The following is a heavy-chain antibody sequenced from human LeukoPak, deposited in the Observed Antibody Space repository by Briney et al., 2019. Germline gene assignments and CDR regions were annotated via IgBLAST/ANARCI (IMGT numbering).Heavy chain of an antibody. J-gene: IGHJ5*02. D-gene: IGHD6-19*01. V-gene: IGHV4-39*01. CDR1: GGSISSSSYY. CDR3: ARPYSSGWGFGWFDP. Sequence: PSETQSLTCTVSGGSISSSSYYWGWIRQPPGKGLEWIGSIYYSGSTYYNPSLKSRVTISVDTSKNQFSLKLSSVTAADTAVYYCARPYSSGWGFGWFDPWGQGTLVTVSS. CDR2: IYYSGST.